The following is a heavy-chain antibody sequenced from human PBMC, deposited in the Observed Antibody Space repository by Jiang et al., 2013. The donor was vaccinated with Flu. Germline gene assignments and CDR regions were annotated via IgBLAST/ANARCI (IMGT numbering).Heavy chain of an antibody. V-gene: IGHV4-39*01. J-gene: IGHJ4*02. CDR1: GGSISSSSYY. Sequence: LLKPSETLSLTCTVSGGSISSSSYYWGWIRQPPGKGLEWIGSIYYSGSTYYNPSLKSRVTISVDTSKNQFSLKLSSVTAADTAVYYCARPFLGGRVAGLPDYWGQGTLVTVSS. CDR3: ARPFLGGRVAGLPDY. CDR2: IYYSGST. D-gene: IGHD6-19*01.